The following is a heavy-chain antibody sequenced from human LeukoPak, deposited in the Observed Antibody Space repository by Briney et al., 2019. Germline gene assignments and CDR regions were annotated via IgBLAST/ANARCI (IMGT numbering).Heavy chain of an antibody. Sequence: GGSLRLSCAASGFIFSDFGMHWVRQAPGKGLQWVAFIRYDGTEQYYADSVKGRSTISRDNSKNTLYLQMNSLRAEDAAVYYCAKDQVGGWGQGTLVTVSS. CDR3: AKDQVGG. J-gene: IGHJ4*02. V-gene: IGHV3-30*02. D-gene: IGHD3-16*01. CDR2: IRYDGTEQ. CDR1: GFIFSDFG.